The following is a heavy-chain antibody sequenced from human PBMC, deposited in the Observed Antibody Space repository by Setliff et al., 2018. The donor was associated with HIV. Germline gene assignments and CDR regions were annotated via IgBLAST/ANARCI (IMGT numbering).Heavy chain of an antibody. CDR2: ISGGGGIT. D-gene: IGHD6-13*01. CDR3: AKDYLSSSTWYGGLGY. Sequence: SLRLSCAASGFTFSNYAMTWVRQAPGTGLECVSAISGGGGITYYADSVKGRFTISRDNSKNTLYLQMNSLRVEDTALYYCAKDYLSSSTWYGGLGYWGLGTLVTVSS. J-gene: IGHJ4*02. V-gene: IGHV3-23*01. CDR1: GFTFSNYA.